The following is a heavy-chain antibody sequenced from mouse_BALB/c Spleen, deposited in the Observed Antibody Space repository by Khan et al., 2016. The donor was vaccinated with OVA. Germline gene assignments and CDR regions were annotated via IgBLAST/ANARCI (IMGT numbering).Heavy chain of an antibody. J-gene: IGHJ3*01. Sequence: QVQLKQSGVELVRPGVSVKISCKASGYTFTDYAMHWVKQRHAKSLEWIGVISTNYGDADYNQKFQGKASMTVDRSSSTVYMELARLTSEDSAIYYCVRGGKFAYWGQGTLVTVSA. CDR1: GYTFTDYA. CDR3: VRGGKFAY. D-gene: IGHD1-1*02. V-gene: IGHV1S137*01. CDR2: ISTNYGDA.